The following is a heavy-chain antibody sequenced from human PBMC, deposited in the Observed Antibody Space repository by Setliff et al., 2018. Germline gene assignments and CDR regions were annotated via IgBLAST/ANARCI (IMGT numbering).Heavy chain of an antibody. D-gene: IGHD1-1*01. CDR1: GFSISDHY. CDR2: TKNKANAGYM. V-gene: IGHV3-72*01. CDR3: ATRLGDS. Sequence: GGSLRLSCAASGFSISDHYMDWVRQAPGKGLEWVGRTKNKANAGYMEYAASVKDRFIISRDDSKNTMSLQMNSLKTEDTAVYFCATRLGDSWGQGTLVTVSS. J-gene: IGHJ4*02.